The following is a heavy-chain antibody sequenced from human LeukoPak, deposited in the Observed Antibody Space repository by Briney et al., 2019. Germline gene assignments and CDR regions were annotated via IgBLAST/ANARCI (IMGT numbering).Heavy chain of an antibody. CDR2: ISGSGGST. J-gene: IGHJ6*02. CDR3: ANLGYGYYYYGMDV. CDR1: GFTFSSYA. Sequence: GASLRLSCAASGFTFSSYAMSWVRQAPGKGPEWVSAISGSGGSTYYADSVKGRFTISRDNSKNTLYLQMNSLRAEDTAVYYCANLGYGYYYYGMDVWGQGTTVTVSS. V-gene: IGHV3-23*01. D-gene: IGHD7-27*01.